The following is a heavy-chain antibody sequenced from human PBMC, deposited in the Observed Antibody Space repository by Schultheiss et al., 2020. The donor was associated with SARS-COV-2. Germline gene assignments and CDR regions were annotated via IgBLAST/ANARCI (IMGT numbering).Heavy chain of an antibody. CDR1: GGSISSYY. D-gene: IGHD1-26*01. CDR3: ARLLGATRGLYYYYGMDV. J-gene: IGHJ6*02. Sequence: SETLSLTCTVSGGSISSYYWSWIRQPPGKGLEWIAYVYYSGSTNYNPSLRSRVTISVDTSKNQFSLKLSSVTAADTAVYYCARLLGATRGLYYYYGMDVWGQGTTVTVSS. V-gene: IGHV4-59*12. CDR2: VYYSGST.